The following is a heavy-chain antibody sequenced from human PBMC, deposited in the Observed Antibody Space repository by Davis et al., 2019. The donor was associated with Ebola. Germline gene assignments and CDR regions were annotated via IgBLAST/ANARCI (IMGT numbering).Heavy chain of an antibody. CDR3: ARMAQYSSSSEYDY. J-gene: IGHJ4*02. D-gene: IGHD6-6*01. CDR1: GFTFSSYG. V-gene: IGHV3-33*01. CDR2: IWYDGSNK. Sequence: GESLKISCAASGFTFSSYGMHWVRQAPGKGLEWVAVIWYDGSNKYYADSVKGRVTISRDNAKNSLYLQMNSLRAEDTAMYYCARMAQYSSSSEYDYWGQGTLVTVSS.